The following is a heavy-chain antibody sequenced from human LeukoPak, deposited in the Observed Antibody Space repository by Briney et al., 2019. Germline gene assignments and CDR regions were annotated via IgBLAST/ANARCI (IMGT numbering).Heavy chain of an antibody. Sequence: GGSLGLSCAASGFTVSTYYLNWVRQAPGKGLEWVSVIYSGGSTYYADSVRGRFTISRDNSKNTVYLQMNYLRAEDTAVYYCARGAGYQKYYFDYWGQGTLVTVSS. V-gene: IGHV3-53*01. J-gene: IGHJ4*02. CDR3: ARGAGYQKYYFDY. D-gene: IGHD3-9*01. CDR2: IYSGGST. CDR1: GFTVSTYY.